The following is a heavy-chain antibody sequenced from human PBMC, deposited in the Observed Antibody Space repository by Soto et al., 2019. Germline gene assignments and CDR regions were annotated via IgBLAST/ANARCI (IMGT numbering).Heavy chain of an antibody. CDR2: ISAYNGNT. CDR1: GYTLTSYG. D-gene: IGHD1-1*01. V-gene: IGHV1-18*01. J-gene: IGHJ6*02. CDR3: ARDTPSRYSEAYYYYGMDV. Sequence: GASVKVFCKASGYTLTSYGISWVRQAPGQGLDWMGWISAYNGNTNYAQKLQGRVTMTTDTSTSTAYMELRSLRSDDTAVYYCARDTPSRYSEAYYYYGMDVWGQGTTVTVSS.